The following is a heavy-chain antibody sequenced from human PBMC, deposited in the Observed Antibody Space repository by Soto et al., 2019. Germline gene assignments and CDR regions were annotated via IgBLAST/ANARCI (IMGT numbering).Heavy chain of an antibody. CDR3: GRDWLAIDS. Sequence: GSLRLSCAASGFSFNSYGMHWVRQAPGKGLEWVAVIWYDGSNKYYADSAKGRFTISRDNSKNTLYLQMNALRAEDTAVYYCGRDWLAIDSWGQGTLVTVSS. J-gene: IGHJ4*02. CDR1: GFSFNSYG. V-gene: IGHV3-33*01. D-gene: IGHD6-19*01. CDR2: IWYDGSNK.